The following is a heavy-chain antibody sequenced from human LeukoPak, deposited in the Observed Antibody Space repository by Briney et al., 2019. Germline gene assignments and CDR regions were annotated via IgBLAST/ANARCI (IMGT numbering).Heavy chain of an antibody. Sequence: SETLSLNCTVTNGSISTGFWTWIRQPLGEGLEWLGRLYVRGGTRYNPSLRGRLTMSAVTSTNQFSLKLTSVAAADTAVYYCTRAVRVPTSLLSVGFYFDRWGQGILVTVSS. D-gene: IGHD5-12*01. J-gene: IGHJ4*02. V-gene: IGHV4-4*07. CDR2: LYVRGGT. CDR3: TRAVRVPTSLLSVGFYFDR. CDR1: NGSISTGF.